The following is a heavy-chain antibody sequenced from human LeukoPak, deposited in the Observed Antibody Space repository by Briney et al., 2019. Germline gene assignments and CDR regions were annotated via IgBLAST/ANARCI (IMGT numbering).Heavy chain of an antibody. J-gene: IGHJ6*02. CDR1: GFTVSSNY. Sequence: GGSLRLSCAASGFTVSSNYMSWVRQAPGKGLEWVSVIYSGGSTYYADSVKGRFTISRDNAKNSLYLQMNSLRAEDTAVYYCARDRAYGSGSYYYGMDVWGQGTTVTVSS. D-gene: IGHD3-10*01. CDR2: IYSGGST. V-gene: IGHV3-53*01. CDR3: ARDRAYGSGSYYYGMDV.